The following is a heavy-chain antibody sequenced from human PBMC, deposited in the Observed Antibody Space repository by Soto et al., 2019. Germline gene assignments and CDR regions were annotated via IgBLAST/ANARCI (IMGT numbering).Heavy chain of an antibody. V-gene: IGHV4-34*01. Sequence: QVQLQQWGAGLLKPSETLSLTCAVYGGSFSGYYWSWIRQPPGKGLEWIGEINHSGSTNYNPSLRSRVIISVDTSKNQFSLKLSSVTAADTAVYYCAREGGDIVVVPAAIPGPDAFDIWGQGTMVTVSS. J-gene: IGHJ3*02. CDR1: GGSFSGYY. D-gene: IGHD2-2*01. CDR2: INHSGST. CDR3: AREGGDIVVVPAAIPGPDAFDI.